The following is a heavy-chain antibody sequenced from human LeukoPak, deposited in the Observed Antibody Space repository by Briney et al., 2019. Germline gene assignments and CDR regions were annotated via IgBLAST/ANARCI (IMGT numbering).Heavy chain of an antibody. CDR2: IKSKTDGGTT. V-gene: IGHV3-15*01. CDR3: TTDTSVMITFGGVY. J-gene: IGHJ4*02. Sequence: PGGSLRLSCAASGFTFSNAWMSWVRQAPGKGLEWVVHIKSKTDGGTTDYAAPVKGRFTISRDDSKNTLYLQMNSLKTEDTAVYYCTTDTSVMITFGGVYWGQGTLVTVSS. CDR1: GFTFSNAW. D-gene: IGHD3-16*01.